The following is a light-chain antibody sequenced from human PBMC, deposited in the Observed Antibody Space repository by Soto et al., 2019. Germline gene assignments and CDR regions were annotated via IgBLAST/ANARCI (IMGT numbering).Light chain of an antibody. V-gene: IGKV3-11*01. CDR2: DAS. CDR3: HQRSRWPT. J-gene: IGKJ4*01. CDR1: QTINTY. Sequence: IVLTQSPATLSLSPGERATLSCRASQTINTYLAWYQQRPGQAPRLLIYDASNRATGVPARFSGGGSGTDFTLTISSLEPEDCALYYCHQRSRWPTFGGGTKVDIK.